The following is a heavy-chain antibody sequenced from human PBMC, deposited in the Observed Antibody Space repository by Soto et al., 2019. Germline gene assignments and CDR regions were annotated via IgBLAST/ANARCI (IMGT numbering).Heavy chain of an antibody. CDR1: GGSISSGGYY. CDR3: ARRYGGNVDY. CDR2: IYYSGST. V-gene: IGHV4-31*03. J-gene: IGHJ4*02. Sequence: QVQLQESGPGLVKPSQTLSLTCTVSGGSISSGGYYWSWIRQHPGKGLEWIGYIYYSGSTYYNPSLMSRGAISVDTSKTQFTLKLSSVTAADTAVYDCARRYGGNVDYWGQGTLVTVSS. D-gene: IGHD2-15*01.